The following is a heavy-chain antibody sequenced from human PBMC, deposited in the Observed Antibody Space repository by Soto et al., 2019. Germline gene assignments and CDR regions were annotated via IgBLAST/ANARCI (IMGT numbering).Heavy chain of an antibody. J-gene: IGHJ5*01. CDR3: ARGVVGQPDS. CDR1: GIIVKSNY. V-gene: IGHV3-53*04. Sequence: EVQLVESGGGLVQPGGSLRLSCAASGIIVKSNYMNWVRQAPGKGLEWVSIIYSGGSTYYADSVKGRFTISRHDSKDTLYLQMSSLRSEDTATYYCARGVVGQPDSWGQGTLVIVSS. CDR2: IYSGGST. D-gene: IGHD2-15*01.